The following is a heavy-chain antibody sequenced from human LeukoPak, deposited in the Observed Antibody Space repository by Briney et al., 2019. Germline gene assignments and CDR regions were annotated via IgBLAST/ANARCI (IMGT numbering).Heavy chain of an antibody. D-gene: IGHD6-19*01. CDR3: AAGDRNGWYFDY. Sequence: GGSLRLSCAASGFTFSYYWMSWVRQAPGKGLEWVANIKQDGSEIHYVDSVKGRFSISRDNAKNSLYLQMNSLRAEDTALYYCAAGDRNGWYFDYWGQGTLVTVSS. J-gene: IGHJ4*02. V-gene: IGHV3-7*03. CDR2: IKQDGSEI. CDR1: GFTFSYYW.